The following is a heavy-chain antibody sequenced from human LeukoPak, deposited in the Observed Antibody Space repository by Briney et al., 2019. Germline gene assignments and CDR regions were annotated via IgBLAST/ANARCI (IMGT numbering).Heavy chain of an antibody. CDR2: MNPNSGNT. V-gene: IGHV1-8*01. J-gene: IGHJ4*02. Sequence: GASVKVSCKASGYTFTSYDINWVRQATGQGLEWMGWMNPNSGNTGYAQKFQGRVTMTRNTSISTAYMELSSLRSEDTAVYYCARHSTYYGSGSYFFHWGQGTLVTVSS. D-gene: IGHD3-10*01. CDR3: ARHSTYYGSGSYFFH. CDR1: GYTFTSYD.